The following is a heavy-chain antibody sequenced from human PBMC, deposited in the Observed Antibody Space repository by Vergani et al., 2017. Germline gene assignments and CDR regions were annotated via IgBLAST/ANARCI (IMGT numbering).Heavy chain of an antibody. Sequence: EVLLVESGGDLVQPGGSLRLSCEASGFNFQIYWMGWVRQTAEKGLEWVANIKQDGSEDYYVDSVKGRFTITRDNAKKFIYLQMNSLRADDTAVYYCVRVGLATIYNWFDPWGKGTRVTVSS. CDR3: VRVGLATIYNWFDP. D-gene: IGHD5-24*01. CDR2: IKQDGSED. J-gene: IGHJ5*01. CDR1: GFNFQIYW. V-gene: IGHV3-7*01.